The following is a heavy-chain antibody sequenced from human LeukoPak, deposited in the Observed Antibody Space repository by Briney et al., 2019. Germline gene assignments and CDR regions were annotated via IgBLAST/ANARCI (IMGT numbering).Heavy chain of an antibody. CDR1: GGSISSGGYS. D-gene: IGHD6-13*01. J-gene: IGHJ3*02. Sequence: SETLSLTCAVSGGSISSGGYSWSWIRQPPGKGLEWIGYIYHSGSTYYNPSLKSRVTISVDRSKNQFSLKLSSVTAADTAVYYCARDQGIAAADAFDIWGQGTMVTVSS. V-gene: IGHV4-30-2*01. CDR3: ARDQGIAAADAFDI. CDR2: IYHSGST.